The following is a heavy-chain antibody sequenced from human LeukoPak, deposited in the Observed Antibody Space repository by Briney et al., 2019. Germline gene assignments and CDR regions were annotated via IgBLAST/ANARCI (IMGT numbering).Heavy chain of an antibody. Sequence: SETLSLTCTVSGGSISSSIYYWGWIRQPPGKGLEWIVSIRYSGSTCYNPSLRSRVTMSIYTSKNQFSLKLTFVTAADTAVYYCAGRRSGIAVAGTRRDYWGQGSLVTVSP. CDR3: AGRRSGIAVAGTRRDY. CDR1: GGSISSSIYY. V-gene: IGHV4-39*01. J-gene: IGHJ4*02. D-gene: IGHD6-19*01. CDR2: IRYSGST.